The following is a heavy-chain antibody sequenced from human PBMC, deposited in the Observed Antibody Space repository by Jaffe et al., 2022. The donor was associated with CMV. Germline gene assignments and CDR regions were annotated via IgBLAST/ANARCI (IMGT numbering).Heavy chain of an antibody. CDR3: SADYFSTWIAI. J-gene: IGHJ3*01. CDR2: IKSRSDGGAT. CDR1: GFTFTNTW. Sequence: EVQLVESGGGLVKPGGSLRLSCEASGFTFTNTWMTWVRQAPGKGLEWVGRIKSRSDGGATDYAAPVKGRFTISRDDSTNTLYLQMDSLKREDTAVYFCSADYFSTWIAIWGQGTTVIVSS. V-gene: IGHV3-15*01. D-gene: IGHD2-2*03.